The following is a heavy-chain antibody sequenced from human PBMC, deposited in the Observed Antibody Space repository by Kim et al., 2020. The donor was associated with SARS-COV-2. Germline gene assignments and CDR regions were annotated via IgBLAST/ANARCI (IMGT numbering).Heavy chain of an antibody. V-gene: IGHV5-10-1*01. Sequence: YSPSFEGHVTISGDKSINTAYLEWSSLKASDTAMYYCASASNWNYYAFDIWGQGTRVTVSS. CDR3: ASASNWNYYAFDI. J-gene: IGHJ3*02. D-gene: IGHD1-7*01.